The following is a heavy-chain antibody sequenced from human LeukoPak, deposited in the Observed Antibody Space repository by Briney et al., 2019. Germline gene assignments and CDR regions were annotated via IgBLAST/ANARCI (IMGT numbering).Heavy chain of an antibody. J-gene: IGHJ4*02. CDR3: ARDPGFAVAR. CDR1: GFTFSSYG. V-gene: IGHV3-48*04. CDR2: IGGWSDPI. Sequence: PGGPLRLSCRVSGFTFSSYGMNWVRPAPGKGLEWVAYIGGWSDPIDYADSVKGRFTVSRDNGDSTLYLEMNSLRVEDTGVYYCARDPGFAVARWGQGALVIVYS.